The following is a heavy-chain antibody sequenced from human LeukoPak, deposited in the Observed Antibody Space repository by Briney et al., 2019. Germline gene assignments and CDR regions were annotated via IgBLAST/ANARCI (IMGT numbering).Heavy chain of an antibody. J-gene: IGHJ4*02. Sequence: SDTLSRTCTVAGASIGNFFWSSVRQSAGEGLEWIGFIYENGRTSYNPSLKSRVTISVDMSKNQFSLRLTSMTAADTAVYYCAREWEPGGWGRGILVTVTS. CDR3: AREWEPGG. CDR2: IYENGRT. CDR1: GASIGNFF. D-gene: IGHD1-26*01. V-gene: IGHV4-59*01.